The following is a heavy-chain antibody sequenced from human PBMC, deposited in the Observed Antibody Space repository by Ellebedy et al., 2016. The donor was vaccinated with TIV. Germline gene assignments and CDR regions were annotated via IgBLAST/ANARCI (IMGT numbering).Heavy chain of an antibody. J-gene: IGHJ6*02. Sequence: AASVKVSCKASGGTFSSYAISWVRQAPGQGLEWMGIINPSGGSTTYAQNLQGRVTMTRDTSTSTVYMELSSLRSEDTAVYYCARESYYDFWSGYWNYYYYGMDVWGQGTTVTVSS. CDR1: GGTFSSYA. CDR3: ARESYYDFWSGYWNYYYYGMDV. V-gene: IGHV1-46*04. CDR2: INPSGGST. D-gene: IGHD3-3*01.